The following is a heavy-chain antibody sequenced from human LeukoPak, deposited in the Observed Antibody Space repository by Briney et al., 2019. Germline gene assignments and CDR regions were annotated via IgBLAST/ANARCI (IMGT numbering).Heavy chain of an antibody. CDR3: AKVGIAAAGNYYYYGMDV. CDR1: GFTFDDYA. CDR2: ISWNSGSI. Sequence: GGSLRLSCAASGFTFDDYAMHWVRQAPGKGLEWVSGISWNSGSIGYADSVKGRFTISRDNAKNSLYLQMNSLRAEDTALYYRAKVGIAAAGNYYYYGMDVWGQGTTVTVSS. J-gene: IGHJ6*02. D-gene: IGHD6-13*01. V-gene: IGHV3-9*01.